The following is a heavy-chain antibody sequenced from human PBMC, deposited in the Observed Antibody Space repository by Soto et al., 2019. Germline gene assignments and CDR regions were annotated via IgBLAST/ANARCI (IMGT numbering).Heavy chain of an antibody. J-gene: IGHJ4*02. D-gene: IGHD6-13*01. CDR3: ARGSSSWYGGLDY. CDR1: GGSFSGYY. V-gene: IGHV4-34*01. Sequence: SLTCAVYGGSFSGYYWSWIRQPPGKGLEWIGEINHSGSTNYNPSLKSRVTISVDTSKNQFSLKLSSVTAADTAVYYCARGSSSWYGGLDYWGQGTLVTVSS. CDR2: INHSGST.